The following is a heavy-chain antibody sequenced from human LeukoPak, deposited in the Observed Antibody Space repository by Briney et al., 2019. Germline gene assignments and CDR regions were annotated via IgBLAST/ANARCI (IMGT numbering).Heavy chain of an antibody. CDR1: GGSISSYY. Sequence: SETLSLTCTVSGGSISSYYWSWIRQPAGKGLEWIGRIYTSGSTNYNPSLKSRVTMSVDTSKNQFSLKLSSVTAADTAVYYCARDPRIAAAGNWFDPWGRGTLVTVSS. D-gene: IGHD6-13*01. CDR3: ARDPRIAAAGNWFDP. V-gene: IGHV4-4*07. J-gene: IGHJ5*02. CDR2: IYTSGST.